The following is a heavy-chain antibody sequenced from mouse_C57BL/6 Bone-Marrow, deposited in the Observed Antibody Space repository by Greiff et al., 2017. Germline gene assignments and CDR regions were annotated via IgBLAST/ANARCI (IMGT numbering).Heavy chain of an antibody. CDR3: AESYYDYDGGFAY. CDR2: ICGDGGT. J-gene: IGHJ3*01. V-gene: IGHV2-3*01. Sequence: VQLQQSGPGLVAPSQSLSITCTVSGFSFTSYGVSWVRQPPGKGLEWLGVICGDGGTNYHSALISRLSISKDNSKSQDFLKLNRLQTDDTATYDCAESYYDYDGGFAYWGQGTLVTVSA. D-gene: IGHD2-4*01. CDR1: GFSFTSYG.